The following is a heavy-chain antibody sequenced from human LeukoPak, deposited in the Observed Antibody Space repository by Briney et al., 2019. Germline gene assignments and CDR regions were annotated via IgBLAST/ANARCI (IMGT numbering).Heavy chain of an antibody. J-gene: IGHJ4*02. CDR3: ARALNLLDPVTLDY. V-gene: IGHV3-48*01. D-gene: IGHD1-1*01. Sequence: GGSLRLSCVASGYGFSSYEMNWVRQAPGKGLEWLSYIYSSSTTIYYADSVRGRFTISRDNAKNSLFLQMNSLRAEDTAVYYCARALNLLDPVTLDYWGQGTLVTVSS. CDR1: GYGFSSYE. CDR2: IYSSSTTI.